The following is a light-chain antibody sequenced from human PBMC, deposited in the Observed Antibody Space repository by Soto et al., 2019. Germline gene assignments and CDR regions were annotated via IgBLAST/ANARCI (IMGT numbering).Light chain of an antibody. J-gene: IGKJ5*01. CDR1: RAITNH. V-gene: IGKV1-39*01. Sequence: DVQLTQSPSPLSASVGDRVSISCRASRAITNHLNWYQQKPGKAPILLVYAASTLETGVPSRFSGSGSGTHFTLTIDNLQPEDVATYFCQQFKNYPITFGQGTRLEIK. CDR3: QQFKNYPIT. CDR2: AAS.